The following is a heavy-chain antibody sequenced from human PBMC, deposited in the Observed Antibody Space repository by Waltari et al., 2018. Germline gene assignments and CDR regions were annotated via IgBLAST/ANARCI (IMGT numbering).Heavy chain of an antibody. CDR1: GFTFSGSA. J-gene: IGHJ6*02. D-gene: IGHD3-10*01. CDR2: IRSKDNNCAT. V-gene: IGHV3-73*01. Sequence: EVQLVLSGGGFVQPGGSLKPSCAASGFTFSGSAMHWVRRASGKRLEGVERIRSKDNNCATEYDASVKGRFIISRDDSKNTAYLQMNSLKTEETAIYYCTTSSGFGMDVWGQGTTVTVAS. CDR3: TTSSGFGMDV.